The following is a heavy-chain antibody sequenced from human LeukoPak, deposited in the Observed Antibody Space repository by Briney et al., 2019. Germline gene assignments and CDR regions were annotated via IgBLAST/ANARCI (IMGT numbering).Heavy chain of an antibody. Sequence: GGSLRLSCAASGFTFSTYGMHWVRQAPGKGLEWVSDIWYNGNTYYADSVKGGFTISRDNSKSTLYLQMNSLRAEDTAVYYCAREEGVDGTSGINNWGQGTLVIVSS. V-gene: IGHV3-33*01. D-gene: IGHD4-23*01. CDR1: GFTFSTYG. J-gene: IGHJ4*02. CDR3: AREEGVDGTSGINN. CDR2: IWYNGNT.